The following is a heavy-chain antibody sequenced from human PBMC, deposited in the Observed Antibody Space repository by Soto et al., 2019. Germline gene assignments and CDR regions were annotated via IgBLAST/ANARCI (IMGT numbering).Heavy chain of an antibody. D-gene: IGHD6-13*01. CDR1: GFTFDDYA. V-gene: IGHV3-9*01. CDR2: ISWNSGSI. J-gene: IGHJ4*02. CDR3: AKDSSSWYYFDY. Sequence: QPGGSLRLSCAASGFTFDDYAMHWVRQAPGKGLEWVSGISWNSGSIAYADSVKGRFTISRDNAKNSLHLQMNSLRAEDTALYYCAKDSSSWYYFDYWGQGTLVTVSS.